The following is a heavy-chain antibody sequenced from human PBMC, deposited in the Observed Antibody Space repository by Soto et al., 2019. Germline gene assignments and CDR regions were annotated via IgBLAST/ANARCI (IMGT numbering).Heavy chain of an antibody. CDR1: GDSVSSNSAA. Sequence: SQTLSLTCAISGDSVSSNSAAWNWIRQSPSRGLEWLGRTYYRSKWYNDYAVSVKSRITINPDTSKNQFSLQLNSVTPEDTAVYYCARDQLGCSSTSCYYYYGMDVWGQGTTVTVS. CDR3: ARDQLGCSSTSCYYYYGMDV. CDR2: TYYRSKWYN. V-gene: IGHV6-1*01. D-gene: IGHD2-2*01. J-gene: IGHJ6*02.